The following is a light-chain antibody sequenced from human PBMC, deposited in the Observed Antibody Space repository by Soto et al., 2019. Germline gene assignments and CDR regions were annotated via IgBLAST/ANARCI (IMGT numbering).Light chain of an antibody. V-gene: IGLV1-51*02. J-gene: IGLJ1*01. Sequence: QAVVTQPPSVSAAPGQKVTISCSGSSSNIGNNYVSWYQQLPGTAPKLLIYENNKRPSGIPDRFSGSKSGTSATLGITGLQTGDEADYYCGTWDSSGGGVFGTGTKLTVL. CDR3: GTWDSSGGGV. CDR1: SSNIGNNY. CDR2: ENN.